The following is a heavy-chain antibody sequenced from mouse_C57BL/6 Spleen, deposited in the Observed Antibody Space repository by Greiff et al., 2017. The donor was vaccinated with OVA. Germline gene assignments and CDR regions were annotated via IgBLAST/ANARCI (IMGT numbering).Heavy chain of an antibody. CDR1: GFSINSDCY. CDR3: ARGPLYYYGSSPYAMDY. Sequence: EVKLMESGPSLVRPSQTLSLTCTVTGFSINSDCYWIWIRQFPGNKLEYIGYTFYSGSTYYNPSLKSRISITRDTSKNQYYLQLNSVTTEDTATYYCARGPLYYYGSSPYAMDYWGQGTSVTVSS. CDR2: TFYSGST. V-gene: IGHV3-3*01. D-gene: IGHD1-1*01. J-gene: IGHJ4*01.